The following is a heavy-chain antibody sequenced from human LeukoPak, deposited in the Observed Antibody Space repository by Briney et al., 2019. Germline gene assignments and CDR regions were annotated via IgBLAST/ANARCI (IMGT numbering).Heavy chain of an antibody. J-gene: IGHJ3*02. CDR3: ARDYDILTGYIAFDI. CDR2: ISAYNGNT. Sequence: ASVKVSCKASGYTFTSYGISCVRQAPGQGLEWMGWISAYNGNTNYAQKIQGRVTMTTDTSTSTAYMELRSLRSDDTAVYYCARDYDILTGYIAFDIWGQGTMVTVSS. CDR1: GYTFTSYG. V-gene: IGHV1-18*04. D-gene: IGHD3-9*01.